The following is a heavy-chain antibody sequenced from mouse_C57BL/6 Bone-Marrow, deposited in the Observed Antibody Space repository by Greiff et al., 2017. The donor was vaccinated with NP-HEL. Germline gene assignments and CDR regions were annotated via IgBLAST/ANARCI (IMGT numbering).Heavy chain of an antibody. CDR2: LYPGDGDT. V-gene: IGHV1-82*01. D-gene: IGHD3-2*02. Sequence: VQLQQSGPELVKPGASVKISCKASGYAFSSSWMNWVKQRPGKGLEWIGRLYPGDGDTNYNGKFKGKATLTADKSSSTAYMQLSSLTSEDSAVYFCARSGRGFAYWGQGTLVTVSA. CDR1: GYAFSSSW. J-gene: IGHJ3*01. CDR3: ARSGRGFAY.